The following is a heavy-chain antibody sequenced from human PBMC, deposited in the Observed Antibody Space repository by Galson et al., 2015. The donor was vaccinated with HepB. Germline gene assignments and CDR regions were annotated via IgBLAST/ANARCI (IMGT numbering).Heavy chain of an antibody. V-gene: IGHV3-23*01. CDR2: IGTSGDT. J-gene: IGHJ4*02. Sequence: SLRLSCAASGFTFSSHAMTWVRQAPGKGLEWVSTIGTSGDTHYADSVKGRFTISRDNSRTTVYLQMNSLRAEDTAVYYCAAYRVSGGFHSRLGDYWGQGTRVTVSS. CDR1: GFTFSSHA. CDR3: AAYRVSGGFHSRLGDY. D-gene: IGHD3-10*01.